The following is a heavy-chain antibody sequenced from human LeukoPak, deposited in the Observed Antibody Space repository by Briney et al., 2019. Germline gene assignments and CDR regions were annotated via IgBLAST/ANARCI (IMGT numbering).Heavy chain of an antibody. J-gene: IGHJ4*02. V-gene: IGHV3-21*01. Sequence: PEGSLRLSCAASGFTFSSYSMNWVRQAPGKGLEWVSSISSSSSYIYYADSVKGRFTISRDNAKNSLYLQMNSLRAEDTAVYYCARGSGYSYGYRDYWGQGTLVTVSS. CDR2: ISSSSSYI. CDR3: ARGSGYSYGYRDY. CDR1: GFTFSSYS. D-gene: IGHD5-18*01.